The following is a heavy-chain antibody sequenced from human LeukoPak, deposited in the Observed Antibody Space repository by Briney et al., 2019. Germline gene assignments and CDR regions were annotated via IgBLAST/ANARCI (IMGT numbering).Heavy chain of an antibody. CDR3: AREERDTARLPYYDH. D-gene: IGHD5-18*01. CDR1: GFTFSSYE. J-gene: IGHJ4*02. CDR2: IGGPGSNV. Sequence: PGGSLRLLRAASGFTFSSYEMNWVRQAPGKGLEWVSYIGGPGSNVYYADSVKGRFTVSRDNAMNSLYLQMNSLRAEDTAVYYCAREERDTARLPYYDHWGQGTLVTVSS. V-gene: IGHV3-48*03.